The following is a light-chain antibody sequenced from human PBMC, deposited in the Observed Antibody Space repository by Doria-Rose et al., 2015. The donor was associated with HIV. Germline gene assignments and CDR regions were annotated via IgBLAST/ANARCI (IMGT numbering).Light chain of an antibody. V-gene: IGKV3-20*01. Sequence: VLTQSPGTLSLSPGERATLSCRASQSFSSTYLAWYQQNPGQAPSLLIYDGSTRATGIPDRFSASGSGTDFTLTINRLEPEDFALYYCHQYGTSWTFGQGTKVEI. J-gene: IGKJ1*01. CDR3: HQYGTSWT. CDR1: QSFSSTY. CDR2: DGS.